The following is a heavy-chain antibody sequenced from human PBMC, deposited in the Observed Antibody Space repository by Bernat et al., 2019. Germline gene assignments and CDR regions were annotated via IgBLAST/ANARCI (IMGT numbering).Heavy chain of an antibody. J-gene: IGHJ4*02. CDR3: ARGGASIQLWLRARAFDY. D-gene: IGHD5-18*01. V-gene: IGHV4-4*07. CDR2: IYSSGNT. CDR1: GGSISSYY. Sequence: QVQLQESGPGLVKPSETLSLTCTVSGGSISSYYWSWIRRPAGKGLEWIGRIYSSGNTNYNPSLKSRITMSLDTSENQFSLRLGSVTAADTAVYYCARGGASIQLWLRARAFDYWGQGTLVTVSS.